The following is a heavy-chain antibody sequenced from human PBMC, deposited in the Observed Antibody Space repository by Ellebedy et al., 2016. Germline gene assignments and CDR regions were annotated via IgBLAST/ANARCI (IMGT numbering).Heavy chain of an antibody. CDR3: VRGANYDPYYFDY. CDR1: GDSIVNYY. V-gene: IGHV4-4*07. CDR2: IYSSGST. Sequence: SETLSLXXTVSGDSIVNYYWTWIRQPAGQGLQWIGRIYSSGSTNYNPSLKSRVTISVDTSNNQFSLKLTSVTAADSAVYYCVRGANYDPYYFDYWGQGALVTVSS. J-gene: IGHJ4*02. D-gene: IGHD1-7*01.